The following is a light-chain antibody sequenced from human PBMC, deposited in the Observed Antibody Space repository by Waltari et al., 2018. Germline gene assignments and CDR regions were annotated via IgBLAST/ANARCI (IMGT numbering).Light chain of an antibody. CDR2: DDS. CDR1: NIGRQG. Sequence: SYVLTPPPSVSVAPGKTGTITCGGENIGRQGENRSQQRPGQAPVLVVYDDSDRRSDIPERFSGSISGNMATLTVSRVEAGDEADYYCQVWDSSRDLVLIGGGTKLTVL. J-gene: IGLJ2*01. CDR3: QVWDSSRDLVL. V-gene: IGLV3-21*03.